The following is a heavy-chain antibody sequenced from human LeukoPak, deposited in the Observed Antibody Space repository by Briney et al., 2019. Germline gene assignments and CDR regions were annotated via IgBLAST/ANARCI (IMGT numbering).Heavy chain of an antibody. CDR3: VRGALRDCSYTSCTRGNWFDP. Sequence: GGSLRLSCAASGFTFSSHWMHWVRQAPEKGLVGVSHINADGSATYDAASVKVRFTISRDNARNTLYLQMHSLTAEDTGVYYCVRGALRDCSYTSCTRGNWFDPWGQGTLVTVSS. J-gene: IGHJ5*02. CDR2: INADGSAT. V-gene: IGHV3-74*01. D-gene: IGHD2-2*01. CDR1: GFTFSSHW.